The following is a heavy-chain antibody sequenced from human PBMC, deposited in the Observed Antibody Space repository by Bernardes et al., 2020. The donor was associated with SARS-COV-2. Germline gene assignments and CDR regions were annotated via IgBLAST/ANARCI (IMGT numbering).Heavy chain of an antibody. V-gene: IGHV4-61*02. CDR1: DDAISSGSFY. Sequence: SETLSLTCAVSDDAISSGSFYWSWIRQPAGKGLEWVGRISASGSTNYNPSLKSRVTMSVDTSKNQFSLKLTSVTAADTAVYYCARDGRISVPGTDYFDFCGQGNLVSVST. CDR2: ISASGST. D-gene: IGHD6-19*01. CDR3: ARDGRISVPGTDYFDF. J-gene: IGHJ4*01.